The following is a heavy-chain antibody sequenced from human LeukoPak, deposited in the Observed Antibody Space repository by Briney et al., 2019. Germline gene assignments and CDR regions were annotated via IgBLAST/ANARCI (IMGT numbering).Heavy chain of an antibody. CDR1: GFSFNIYA. Sequence: GGSLRLSCAASGFSFNIYAMGWVRQAPGKGLEWVANIKQDGSEKYYVDSVKGRFTISRDNAKNSLYLQMNSLRAEDTAVYYCARSGVRSGSYTYWGQGTLVTVSS. V-gene: IGHV3-7*01. D-gene: IGHD1-26*01. CDR2: IKQDGSEK. J-gene: IGHJ4*02. CDR3: ARSGVRSGSYTY.